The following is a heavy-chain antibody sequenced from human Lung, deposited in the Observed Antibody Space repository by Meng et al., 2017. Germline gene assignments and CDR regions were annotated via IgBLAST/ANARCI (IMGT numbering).Heavy chain of an antibody. CDR3: ARDAAMVKGGDY. D-gene: IGHD5-18*01. V-gene: IGHV1-3*01. J-gene: IGHJ4*02. CDR1: GYTFSTYT. CDR2: INAGNGNT. Sequence: QVQLVQSGAEVKTPGASAKVSCKASGYTFSTYTMHWVRQAPGQRLEWRGWINAGNGNTKFSQKFQGRVTITRDTSASTAYMELSSLRSEDTAVYYCARDAAMVKGGDYWGQGTLVTVSS.